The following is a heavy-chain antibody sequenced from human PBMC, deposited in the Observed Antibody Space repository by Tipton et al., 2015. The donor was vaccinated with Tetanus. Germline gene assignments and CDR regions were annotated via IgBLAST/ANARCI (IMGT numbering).Heavy chain of an antibody. J-gene: IGHJ3*01. V-gene: IGHV4-34*01. CDR3: ARANYEIPKKGPFDS. D-gene: IGHD3-3*01. CDR1: GASFSDYY. Sequence: TLSLTCAVYGASFSDYYWSWIRQAPGKGLEWIGEINHSGNTNHNPSLKSRVTLSVDTSKNQFSPKLNSVTAADTAMYYCARANYEIPKKGPFDSWGPGTRVTVSS. CDR2: INHSGNT.